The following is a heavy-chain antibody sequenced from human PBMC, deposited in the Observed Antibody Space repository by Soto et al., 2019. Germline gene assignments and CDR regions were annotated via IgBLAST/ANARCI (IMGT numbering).Heavy chain of an antibody. CDR1: GSLPVGSLSTYL. CDR3: ARARFSQWSQDYYGLDV. V-gene: IGHV4-34*01. J-gene: IGHJ6*02. D-gene: IGHD3-3*01. CDR2: INHSGSP. Sequence: TSETLSLTCGLSGSLPVGSLSTYLWTWIRQPPGKGLEWIGEINHSGSPNYSPSLRGRVTISLDTSKKQFSLNLSSVTAADTAVYFCARARFSQWSQDYYGLDVWGQGTTVTVSS.